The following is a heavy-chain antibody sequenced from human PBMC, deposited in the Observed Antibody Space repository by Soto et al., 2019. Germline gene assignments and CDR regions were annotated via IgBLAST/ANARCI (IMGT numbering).Heavy chain of an antibody. CDR1: GGSISSGGYY. V-gene: IGHV4-31*03. J-gene: IGHJ1*01. CDR2: IYYSGST. CDR3: ARGPAMVRVVGYFQH. Sequence: QVQLQESGPGLVKPSQTLSLTCTVSGGSISSGGYYWSWIRQHPGQGLEWIGYIYYSGSTYYHPALTSRVTIAVDTSKNQFSLKLGSVTAADTAVYYCARGPAMVRVVGYFQHWGQGTLVTVSS. D-gene: IGHD3-10*01.